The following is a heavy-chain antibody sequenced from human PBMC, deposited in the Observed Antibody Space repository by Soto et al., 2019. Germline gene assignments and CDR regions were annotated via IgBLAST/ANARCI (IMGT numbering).Heavy chain of an antibody. D-gene: IGHD2-21*01. CDR2: IGAADDP. CDR1: GVPSSAYD. J-gene: IGHJ6*02. V-gene: IGHV3-13*05. CDR3: ARAYSGRLPRRADYYFAMDV. Sequence: PGGSLGLSCAASGVPSSAYDMHWVRPATGKGLEWVSAIGAADDPYYLGSVKGRFTISRENARNSFYLQMNNLRAGDTAVYYCARAYSGRLPRRADYYFAMDVWGQGTTVTVSS.